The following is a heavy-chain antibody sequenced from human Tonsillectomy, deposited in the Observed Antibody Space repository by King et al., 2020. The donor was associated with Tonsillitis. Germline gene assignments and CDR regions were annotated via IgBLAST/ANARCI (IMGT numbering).Heavy chain of an antibody. Sequence: VQLVESGAEVKKPGASVKVSCKASGYTFTKYFMHWVRQAPGQGLEWMGVINPSGGSTSYAQKFQGRGTMTRDTSTRTVYLELSSLSSEDTVFYYCATQRGGACDLTMARTATIPHYLDFWGQGSLVTVSS. J-gene: IGHJ4*02. D-gene: IGHD3-10*01. CDR2: INPSGGST. CDR1: GYTFTKYF. CDR3: ATQRGGACDLTMARTATIPHYLDF. V-gene: IGHV1-46*03.